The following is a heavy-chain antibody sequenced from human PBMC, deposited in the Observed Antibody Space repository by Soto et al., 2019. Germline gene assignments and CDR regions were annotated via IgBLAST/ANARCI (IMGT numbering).Heavy chain of an antibody. V-gene: IGHV3-23*01. CDR1: GFTFSGYC. D-gene: IGHD2-21*01. Sequence: EVQLLESGGGLIQPGGSLRLSCAASGFTFSGYCMTWVRQAPGKGLEWVSGIIGSGASTYYADAVKGRFTISRDTSKNTVYLQMTSLRAEDTAVYYCAKNRASSSYSGMDVWGQGTTVTVSS. CDR3: AKNRASSSYSGMDV. J-gene: IGHJ6*02. CDR2: IIGSGAST.